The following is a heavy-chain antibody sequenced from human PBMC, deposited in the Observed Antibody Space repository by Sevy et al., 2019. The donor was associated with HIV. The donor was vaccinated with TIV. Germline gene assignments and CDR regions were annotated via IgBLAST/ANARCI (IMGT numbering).Heavy chain of an antibody. CDR1: GFTFRSYT. CDR3: AKVLGGDLLYNFDS. D-gene: IGHD3-10*01. J-gene: IGHJ4*02. V-gene: IGHV3-23*01. Sequence: GGSLRLSCVASGFTFRSYTMKWVRQAPGKGLEWVSGISGSGGSTYYAEYVKGRFTVSRDNSKNTLYLQMNNLRAEDTALYYCAKVLGGDLLYNFDSWGQGILVTVSS. CDR2: ISGSGGST.